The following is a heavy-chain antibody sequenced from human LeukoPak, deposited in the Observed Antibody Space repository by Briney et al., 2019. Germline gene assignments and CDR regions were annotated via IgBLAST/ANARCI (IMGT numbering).Heavy chain of an antibody. D-gene: IGHD6-6*01. V-gene: IGHV3-11*01. Sequence: GGSLRPSCAASGFTFSDYYMSWIRQAPGKGLEWVSFISSSGSTIYYADSVKGRFTISRDNAKNSLYLQMNSLRAEDTAVYYCARGQQLVRFLPWDYWGQGTLVTVSS. J-gene: IGHJ4*02. CDR2: ISSSGSTI. CDR3: ARGQQLVRFLPWDY. CDR1: GFTFSDYY.